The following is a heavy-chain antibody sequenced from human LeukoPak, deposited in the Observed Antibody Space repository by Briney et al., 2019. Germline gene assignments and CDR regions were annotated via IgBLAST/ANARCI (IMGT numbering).Heavy chain of an antibody. CDR3: ARELRRSNWFDP. CDR1: GFTFSSYS. Sequence: GGSLRLSCAASGFTFSSYSMNWVRQAPGKGLEWVSSISSSSSYIYYADSVKGRFTIPRDNAKNSLYLQMNSLRAEDTAVYYCARELRRSNWFDPWGQGTLVTVSS. D-gene: IGHD4-17*01. CDR2: ISSSSSYI. J-gene: IGHJ5*02. V-gene: IGHV3-21*01.